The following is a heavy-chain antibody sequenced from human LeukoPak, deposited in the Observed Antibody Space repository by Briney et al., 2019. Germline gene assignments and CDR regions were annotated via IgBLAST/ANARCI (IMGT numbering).Heavy chain of an antibody. V-gene: IGHV1-18*01. CDR2: ISGYNGNT. D-gene: IGHD2-15*01. CDR1: GGTFSSYT. CDR3: ARALYCSGGSCYCDY. Sequence: ASVKVSCKASGGTFSSYTISWVRQARGQGLEWMGWISGYNGNTNYAQKLQGRVTMTTDTSTSTAYMELRSLRSDDTAVYYCARALYCSGGSCYCDYWGQGTLVTVSS. J-gene: IGHJ4*02.